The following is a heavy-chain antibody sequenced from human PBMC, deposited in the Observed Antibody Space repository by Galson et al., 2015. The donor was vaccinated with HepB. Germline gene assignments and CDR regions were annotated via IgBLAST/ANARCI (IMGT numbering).Heavy chain of an antibody. J-gene: IGHJ6*02. Sequence: SVKVSCKASGYTFNTYYIHWVRQAPGQGLEWMGIISPSRGSTTYAQKFQGRVTMTRDMSINTVYMEMNSLRFEDTAVYYCAREAHLDQRALGGSTDLRGRYYYYGMDVWGQGTTVAVSS. CDR1: GYTFNTYY. V-gene: IGHV1-46*02. CDR3: AREAHLDQRALGGSTDLRGRYYYYGMDV. D-gene: IGHD1/OR15-1a*01. CDR2: ISPSRGST.